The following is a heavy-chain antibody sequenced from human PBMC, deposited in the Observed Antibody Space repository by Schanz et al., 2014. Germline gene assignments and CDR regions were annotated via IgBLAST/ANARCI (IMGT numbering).Heavy chain of an antibody. V-gene: IGHV4-59*12. Sequence: QVQLQESGPGLVKPSETLSLTCTVSGGSISNYHWSWIRQPPGKGLEWIGEIYHNGDTSFNPSLKSRATMSVDKSKKEFSLRLTSLTAADTALYYCVRGVGAWEQRIFDYWGKGTLVTVSS. D-gene: IGHD1-26*01. CDR1: GGSISNYH. CDR3: VRGVGAWEQRIFDY. CDR2: IYHNGDT. J-gene: IGHJ4*02.